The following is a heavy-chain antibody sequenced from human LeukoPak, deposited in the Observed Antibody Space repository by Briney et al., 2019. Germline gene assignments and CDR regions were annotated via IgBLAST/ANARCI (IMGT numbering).Heavy chain of an antibody. CDR3: ARFSYDYVWGCYLQEPDY. CDR1: GGSISSGSYY. V-gene: IGHV4-61*02. Sequence: PSETLSLTCTVSGGSISSGSYYWSWIRQPAGKGLEWIGRIYTSGSTNYNPSLKSRVTISVDTSKSQFSLKLSSVTAADTAVYYCARFSYDYVWGCYLQEPDYWGQGTLVTVSS. J-gene: IGHJ4*02. CDR2: IYTSGST. D-gene: IGHD3-16*02.